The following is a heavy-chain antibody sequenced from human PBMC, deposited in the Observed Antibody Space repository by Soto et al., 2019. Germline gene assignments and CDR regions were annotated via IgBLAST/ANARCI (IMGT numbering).Heavy chain of an antibody. J-gene: IGHJ4*02. CDR3: AGRLTTAASLDY. D-gene: IGHD3-16*01. Sequence: VQLVESGGGLIQPGGSLRLSCAASGFTVSNNHMTWVRQAAGKGLELVSFVHGDGSTSYADSVKGRFTISRDNSKNTLYLQMASLRAEDTAIYYCAGRLTTAASLDYWGRGPLVTVSS. CDR1: GFTVSNNH. CDR2: VHGDGST. V-gene: IGHV3-53*01.